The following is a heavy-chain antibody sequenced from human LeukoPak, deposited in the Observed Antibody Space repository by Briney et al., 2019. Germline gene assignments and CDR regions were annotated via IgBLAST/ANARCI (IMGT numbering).Heavy chain of an antibody. J-gene: IGHJ6*03. CDR1: GGSISGSSYY. CDR3: ARQKDQLLFYYYYYMDV. V-gene: IGHV4-39*01. D-gene: IGHD2-2*01. Sequence: SETLSLTCTVSGGSISGSSYYWGWIRQPPGKGLEWIGSIYYSGSTYYNPSLKSRVTISVDTSKNQFSLKLSSVTAADTAVYYCARQKDQLLFYYYYYMDVWGKGTTVTVSS. CDR2: IYYSGST.